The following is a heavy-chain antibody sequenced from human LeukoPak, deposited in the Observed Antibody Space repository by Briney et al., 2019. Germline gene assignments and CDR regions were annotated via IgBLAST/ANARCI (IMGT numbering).Heavy chain of an antibody. CDR1: GGSFSGYY. V-gene: IGHV4-34*01. CDR2: INHSGST. Sequence: SETLSLTCAVYGGSFSGYYWSWIRQPPGKGLEWFGEINHSGSTNYNPSLKSRVTISVDTSKNQFSLKLSSVTAADTAVYYCARPYYDILTGYYKDWYFDLWGRGTLVTVSS. D-gene: IGHD3-9*01. J-gene: IGHJ2*01. CDR3: ARPYYDILTGYYKDWYFDL.